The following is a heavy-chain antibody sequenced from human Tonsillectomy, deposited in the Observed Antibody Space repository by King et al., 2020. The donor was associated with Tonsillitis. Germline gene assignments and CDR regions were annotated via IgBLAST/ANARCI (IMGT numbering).Heavy chain of an antibody. Sequence: VQLVESGAEVKKPGASVKVSCKAAGYTFTGHYMHWVRQAPGQGLEWMGWTHPNGGGTKYAQKFQGRVTMTRDTSISTADMELRRLGSDDTAVYYCAGGDRYSGYDSLDYWGQGTLVTVSS. J-gene: IGHJ4*02. CDR1: GYTFTGHY. CDR2: THPNGGGT. CDR3: AGGDRYSGYDSLDY. V-gene: IGHV1-2*02. D-gene: IGHD5-12*01.